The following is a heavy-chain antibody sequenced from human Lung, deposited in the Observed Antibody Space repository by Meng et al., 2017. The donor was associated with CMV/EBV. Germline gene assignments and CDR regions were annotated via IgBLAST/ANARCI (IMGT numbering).Heavy chain of an antibody. CDR3: TRVGTYYYDSSGYYLREEGYFDY. Sequence: GESXKISCTASGFTFGDYAMSWVRQAPGKGLEWVGFIRSKAYGGTTEYAASVKGRFTISRDDSKSIAYLQMNSLKTEDTAVYYCTRVGTYYYDSSGYYLREEGYFDYWGQGNXV. CDR1: GFTFGDYA. D-gene: IGHD3-22*01. J-gene: IGHJ4*02. CDR2: IRSKAYGGTT. V-gene: IGHV3-49*04.